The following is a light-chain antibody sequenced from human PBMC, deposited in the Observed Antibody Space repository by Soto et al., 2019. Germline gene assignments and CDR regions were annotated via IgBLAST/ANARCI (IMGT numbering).Light chain of an antibody. CDR1: QGISSW. Sequence: DNEMTQPPSFVYASIGDRVTITCRASQGISSWLAWYQQKPGKAPKLLIYAATILQSGVPSRFSGSESGTDFSLTISSLQPEDFATYYCQQSYSTPWPFGEGTKVDI. V-gene: IGKV1D-12*01. J-gene: IGKJ1*01. CDR2: AAT. CDR3: QQSYSTPWP.